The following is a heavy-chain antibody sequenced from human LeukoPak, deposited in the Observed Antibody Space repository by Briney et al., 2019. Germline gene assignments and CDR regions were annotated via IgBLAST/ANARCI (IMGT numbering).Heavy chain of an antibody. CDR1: GYTFTGYY. J-gene: IGHJ4*02. Sequence: GASVRVSCKASGYTFTGYYMHWVRQARGQGLEGMGWINPNSGGTNYAQKFQGRVTMTRDTSISTAYMELSRLRSDDTAVYYCARGGVGYSSGWYPGFDYWGQGTLVTVSS. D-gene: IGHD6-19*01. CDR3: ARGGVGYSSGWYPGFDY. CDR2: INPNSGGT. V-gene: IGHV1-2*02.